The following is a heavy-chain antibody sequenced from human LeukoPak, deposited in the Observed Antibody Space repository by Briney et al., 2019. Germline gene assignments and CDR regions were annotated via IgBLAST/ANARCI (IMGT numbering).Heavy chain of an antibody. CDR1: GFTFSSYA. J-gene: IGHJ4*02. CDR3: XXXXXXIVVVRRPY. D-gene: IGHD3-22*01. V-gene: IGHV3-23*01. Sequence: PGGSLRLSCAASGFTFSSYAMSWVRQAPGKGLEWVSAISGSGGSTYYADSVKGRFTISRDNSKNTLYLQMNSLRAEDTAVYYCXXXXXXIVVVRRPYWGQGTLVTVSS. CDR2: ISGSGGST.